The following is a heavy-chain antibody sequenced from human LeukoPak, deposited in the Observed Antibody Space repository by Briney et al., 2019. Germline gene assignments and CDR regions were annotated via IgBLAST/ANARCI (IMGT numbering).Heavy chain of an antibody. D-gene: IGHD5-24*01. CDR2: IYYSGST. Sequence: SETLSLTCTVSGGSISSGGYYWSWIRQHPGKGLEWIGYIYYSGSTYYNPSLKSRVTISVDTSKNQFSLKLSSVTAADTAVYYCARWANGYNYGSLPNWGQGTLVTVSS. V-gene: IGHV4-31*03. CDR3: ARWANGYNYGSLPN. J-gene: IGHJ4*02. CDR1: GGSISSGGYY.